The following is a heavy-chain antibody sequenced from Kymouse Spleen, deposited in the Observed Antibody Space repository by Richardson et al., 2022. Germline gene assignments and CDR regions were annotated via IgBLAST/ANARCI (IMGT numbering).Heavy chain of an antibody. V-gene: IGHV3-33*01. D-gene: IGHD5-18,IGHD5-18*01. CDR1: GFTFSSYG. Sequence: QVQLVESGGGVVQPGRSLRLSCAASGFTFSSYGMHWVRQAPGKGLEWVAVIWYDGSNKYYADSVKGRFTISRDNSKNTLYLQMNSLRAEDTAVYYCARDDSYGIYYYYGMDVWGQGTTVTVSS. CDR2: IWYDGSNK. CDR3: ARDDSYGIYYYYGMDV. J-gene: IGHJ6*02.